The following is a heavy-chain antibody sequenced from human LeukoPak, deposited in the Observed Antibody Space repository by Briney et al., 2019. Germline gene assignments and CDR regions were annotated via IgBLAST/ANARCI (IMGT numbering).Heavy chain of an antibody. CDR3: ARDLPYGSGSYYRYYYYGMDV. Sequence: PSQTLSLTCTVSGGSISSGGYYWSWIRQHPGKGLEWIGYIYYSGSTYYNPSLKSRVTISVDTSKNQFSLKLSSVTAADTAVYYCARDLPYGSGSYYRYYYYGMDVRGKGTTVTVSS. J-gene: IGHJ6*04. CDR1: GGSISSGGYY. CDR2: IYYSGST. D-gene: IGHD3-10*01. V-gene: IGHV4-31*03.